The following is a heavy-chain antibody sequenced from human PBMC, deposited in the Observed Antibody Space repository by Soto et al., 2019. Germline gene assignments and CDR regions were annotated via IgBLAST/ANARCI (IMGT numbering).Heavy chain of an antibody. V-gene: IGHV4-34*01. CDR3: ARYSGYDYGYYGMDV. J-gene: IGHJ6*02. D-gene: IGHD5-12*01. Sequence: SETLSLTCAVYGGSFSGYYWSWIRQPPGKGLEWIGEINHSGSANYNPSLKSRVTISVDTSKNQFSLKLSSVTAADTAVYYCARYSGYDYGYYGMDVWGQGTTVTVSS. CDR2: INHSGSA. CDR1: GGSFSGYY.